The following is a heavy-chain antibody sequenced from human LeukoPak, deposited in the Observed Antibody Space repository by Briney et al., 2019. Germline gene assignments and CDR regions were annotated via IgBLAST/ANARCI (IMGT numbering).Heavy chain of an antibody. CDR2: INSDGSST. J-gene: IGHJ5*02. CDR1: GFTVSSNY. V-gene: IGHV3-74*01. CDR3: ARAPAWFGP. D-gene: IGHD2-2*01. Sequence: GGSLRLSCAASGFTVSSNYMSWVRQAPGKGLVWVSRINSDGSSTSYADSVKGRFTISRDNAKNTLYLQMNSLRAEDTAVYYCARAPAWFGPWGQGTLVTVSS.